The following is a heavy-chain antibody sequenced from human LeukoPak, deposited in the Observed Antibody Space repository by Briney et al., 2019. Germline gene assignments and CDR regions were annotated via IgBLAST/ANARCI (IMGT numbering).Heavy chain of an antibody. CDR3: AKDLPGGYSGWYD. J-gene: IGHJ4*02. CDR2: IYSGGSST. Sequence: AGGSLRLSCTASGFTVSTNYMSWVRQAPGKGLEWVSVIYSGGSSTYYADSVKGRFTISRDKSKNTLYLQLNSLRAEDTAVYYCAKDLPGGYSGWYDWGQGTLVSVSS. V-gene: IGHV3-23*03. CDR1: GFTVSTNY. D-gene: IGHD6-19*01.